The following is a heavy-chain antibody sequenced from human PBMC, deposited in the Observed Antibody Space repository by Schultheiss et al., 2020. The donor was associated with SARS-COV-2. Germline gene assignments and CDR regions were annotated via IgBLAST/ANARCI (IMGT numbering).Heavy chain of an antibody. V-gene: IGHV1-58*01. D-gene: IGHD6-6*01. CDR2: IVVGSGNT. Sequence: TSVKVSCKASGFTFTSSAVQWVRQARGQRLEWIGWIVVGSGNTNYAQKFQERVTITRDMSTSTAYMELSSLRSEDTAVYYCATDLRVYSSSSRYYYYGMDVWGQGTTVTVSS. J-gene: IGHJ6*02. CDR1: GFTFTSSA. CDR3: ATDLRVYSSSSRYYYYGMDV.